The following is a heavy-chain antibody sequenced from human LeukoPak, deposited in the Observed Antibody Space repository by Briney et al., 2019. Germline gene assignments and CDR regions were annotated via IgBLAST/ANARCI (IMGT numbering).Heavy chain of an antibody. D-gene: IGHD3-10*01. CDR1: GGSITSYY. CDR3: ARVLLWFGGPGYFQH. Sequence: SETLSLTCTVSGGSITSYYWSWIRQPAGKGLEWVGRMYLSGETNYNPSLKSRVTMSLDTSKNEFSLKLTSATAADTAVYYCARVLLWFGGPGYFQHWGQGTLVTVSS. CDR2: MYLSGET. J-gene: IGHJ1*01. V-gene: IGHV4-4*07.